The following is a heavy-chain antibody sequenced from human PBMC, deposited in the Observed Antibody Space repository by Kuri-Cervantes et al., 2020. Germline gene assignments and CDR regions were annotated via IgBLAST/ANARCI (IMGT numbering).Heavy chain of an antibody. CDR3: TWGRFDL. CDR2: ISSSSSTI. D-gene: IGHD3-16*01. V-gene: IGHV3-48*02. Sequence: GESLKISCAASGFTFSSYSMNWDRQAPGKGPEWISYISSSSSTIYYADSVKGRFTISRDNAKNSLYLQVNSLRDEDTAVYYCTWGRFDLWGRGTLVTVSS. J-gene: IGHJ2*01. CDR1: GFTFSSYS.